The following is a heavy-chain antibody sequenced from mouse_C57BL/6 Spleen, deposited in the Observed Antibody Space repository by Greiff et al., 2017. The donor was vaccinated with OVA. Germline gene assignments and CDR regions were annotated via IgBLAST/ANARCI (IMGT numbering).Heavy chain of an antibody. J-gene: IGHJ4*01. CDR3: TRNYHYAMDY. V-gene: IGHV6-6*01. CDR2: IRNKANNHAT. D-gene: IGHD2-1*01. CDR1: GFTFSDAW. Sequence: EVKLMESGGGLVQPGGSMKLSCAASGFTFSDAWMDWVRQSPEKGLEWVAEIRNKANNHATYYAESVKGRFTISRDDSKSSVYLQMNSLRAEDTGIYYCTRNYHYAMDYWGQGTSVTVSS.